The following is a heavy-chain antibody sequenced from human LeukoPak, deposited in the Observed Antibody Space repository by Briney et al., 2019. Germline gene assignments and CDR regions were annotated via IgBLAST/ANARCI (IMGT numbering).Heavy chain of an antibody. J-gene: IGHJ3*02. Sequence: PGGSLRLSCAASGFTFSDYYMSWIRQAPGKGLEWVSYVSSGSSTIYYADSVKGRFTVSRDNGKRSLYLHMNSLRAEDTALYYCAKEGDYYGSGSHRDAFDMWGQGTMVTVSS. D-gene: IGHD3-10*01. CDR2: VSSGSSTI. CDR1: GFTFSDYY. CDR3: AKEGDYYGSGSHRDAFDM. V-gene: IGHV3-11*04.